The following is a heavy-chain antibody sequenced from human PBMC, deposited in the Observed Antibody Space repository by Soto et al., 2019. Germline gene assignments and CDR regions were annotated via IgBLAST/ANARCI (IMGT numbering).Heavy chain of an antibody. CDR1: GFTFSSYA. D-gene: IGHD5-12*01. CDR3: AKERTSLSSGYDG. J-gene: IGHJ4*02. Sequence: EVQLLESGGGLVQPGGSLRLSCAASGFTFSSYAMSWVRQAPGKGLEWVSAISGSGGSTYYADSVKGRFTIPRDNSKNTLYLQMNRLRAEDTAVYYCAKERTSLSSGYDGWGQGTLVTVSS. CDR2: ISGSGGST. V-gene: IGHV3-23*01.